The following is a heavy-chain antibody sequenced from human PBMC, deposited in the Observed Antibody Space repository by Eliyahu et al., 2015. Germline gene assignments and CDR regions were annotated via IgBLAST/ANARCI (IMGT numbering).Heavy chain of an antibody. CDR1: GPTLXGSA. CDR2: IRNKGNSYAT. J-gene: IGHJ2*01. Sequence: EVQLVESGGGLVQPGGSLXLSCAASGPTLXGSAMPWVRQASGKGLEWVGRIRNKGNSYATAYGAAVKGRFIISRDDSKSTTYLQMNSLKTEDTAIYYCTSHQDDLWRDSSPDLWGRGTLVTVSS. D-gene: IGHD3-3*01. V-gene: IGHV3-73*02. CDR3: TSHQDDLWRDSSPDL.